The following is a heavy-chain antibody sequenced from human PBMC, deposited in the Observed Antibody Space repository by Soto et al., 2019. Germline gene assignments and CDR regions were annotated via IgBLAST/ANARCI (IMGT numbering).Heavy chain of an antibody. J-gene: IGHJ4*02. CDR3: AHAGDYDLLSLDH. CDR1: GFSLTTTHMG. CDR2: IYWDDDK. Sequence: QITLKESGPPLVRPAQTLTLTCAFPGFSLTTTHMGVAWIRQPQGKALEWLALIYWDDDKRYSPSRKNRLAISKDTSRNRVVLTITNMSPEDTGTYFCAHAGDYDLLSLDHWGPGTLVTVSS. D-gene: IGHD4-17*01. V-gene: IGHV2-5*02.